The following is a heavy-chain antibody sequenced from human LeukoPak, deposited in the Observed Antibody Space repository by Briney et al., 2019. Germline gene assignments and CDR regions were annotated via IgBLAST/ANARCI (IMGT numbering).Heavy chain of an antibody. Sequence: GGSLRLSCAASGFTFSSYSMNWVRQAPGKGLEWVSYISSSSSTIYYADSVKGRFTISRDNAKNPLYLQMNSLRAEDTAVYYCARARTTVVKSGYFDYWGQGTLVTVSS. CDR2: ISSSSSTI. CDR3: ARARTTVVKSGYFDY. D-gene: IGHD4-23*01. V-gene: IGHV3-48*04. J-gene: IGHJ4*02. CDR1: GFTFSSYS.